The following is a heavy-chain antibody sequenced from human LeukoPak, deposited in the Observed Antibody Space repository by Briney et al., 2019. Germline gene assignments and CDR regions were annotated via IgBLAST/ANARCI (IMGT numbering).Heavy chain of an antibody. J-gene: IGHJ6*02. D-gene: IGHD3-3*01. CDR2: MNPNSGNT. CDR3: ARGQGFLEWLPIYYYYYGMDV. Sequence: ASVKVSCKASGYTFTSYDINWVRQPTRQGLEWMGWMNPNSGNTGYAQKLQGRVTMTRNTSISTAYMELSSLRSEDTAVYYCARGQGFLEWLPIYYYYYGMDVWGQGTTVTVSS. V-gene: IGHV1-8*01. CDR1: GYTFTSYD.